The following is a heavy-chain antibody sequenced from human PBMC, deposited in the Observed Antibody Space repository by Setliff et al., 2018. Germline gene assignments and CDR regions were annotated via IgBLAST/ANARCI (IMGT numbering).Heavy chain of an antibody. CDR1: GGSISSHY. D-gene: IGHD3-9*01. J-gene: IGHJ4*02. CDR2: IYYSGST. V-gene: IGHV4-59*11. Sequence: SETLSLTCTVSGGSISSHYWSWIRQPPGKGLEWIGYIYYSGSTNYNPSLKSRVTISVDTSKNQFSLKLNSVTAADTAVYYCARAPRYFDPTGSYFDYWGQGTLVTVSS. CDR3: ARAPRYFDPTGSYFDY.